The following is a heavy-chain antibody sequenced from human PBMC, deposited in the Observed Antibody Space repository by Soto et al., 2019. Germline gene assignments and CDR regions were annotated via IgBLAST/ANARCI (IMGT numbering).Heavy chain of an antibody. CDR1: GFTFSLYG. CDR2: IWDDGRRK. V-gene: IGHV3-33*01. CDR3: ATWQWSLKFHY. Sequence: QAQLVESGGGVVQPGRSLRLSCAASGFTFSLYGMHWVRQAPGKGLEWVAAIWDDGRRKDYADSVKDRLFISRDNSKNTLSLQLASLSPEDTAVYYCATWQWSLKFHYWGQGTLVTVSS. J-gene: IGHJ4*02. D-gene: IGHD2-8*01.